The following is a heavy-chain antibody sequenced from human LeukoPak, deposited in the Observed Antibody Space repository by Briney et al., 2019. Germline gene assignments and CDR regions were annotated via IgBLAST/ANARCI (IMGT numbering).Heavy chain of an antibody. Sequence: GGSLRLSCAASGNYWMHWVRQVPGKGLVWVSHINSDGSWTSYADSVKARFTISRDDAQNSLYLQMNSLRAEDTAVYYCAKNTWKSSDSGRGRMDVWGQGTTVTVSS. CDR3: AKNTWKSSDSGRGRMDV. J-gene: IGHJ6*02. V-gene: IGHV3-74*01. CDR2: INSDGSWT. CDR1: GNYW. D-gene: IGHD3-10*01.